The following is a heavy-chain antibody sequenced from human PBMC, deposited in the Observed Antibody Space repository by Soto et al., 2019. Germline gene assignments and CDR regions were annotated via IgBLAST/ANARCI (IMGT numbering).Heavy chain of an antibody. CDR2: IKKDGSEK. CDR1: GFTFSSYW. J-gene: IGHJ5*02. D-gene: IGHD6-19*01. V-gene: IGHV3-7*03. Sequence: LRLSCEASGFTFSSYWMNWVRQAPGKGLEWVAIIKKDGSEKYYVDSVKGRFTISRDNAKNSLYLQMNDLRAEDTAVYYCAGGSGWLIDHWGRGTLVTVSS. CDR3: AGGSGWLIDH.